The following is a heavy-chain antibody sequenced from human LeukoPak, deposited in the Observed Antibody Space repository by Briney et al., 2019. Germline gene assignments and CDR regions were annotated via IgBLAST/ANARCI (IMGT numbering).Heavy chain of an antibody. V-gene: IGHV3-11*01. J-gene: IGHJ6*03. CDR2: ISSSGSTK. CDR1: GFTFSDYY. CDR3: ARDAFGGAPYYYYYYMDV. D-gene: IGHD3-10*01. Sequence: PGGSLRLSCAASGFTFSDYYMSWIRQAPGKGLEWVSYISSSGSTKYYADSVKGRFTISRDNAKNSLYLQMNSLRAEDTAVYYCARDAFGGAPYYYYYYMDVWGKGTTVTVSS.